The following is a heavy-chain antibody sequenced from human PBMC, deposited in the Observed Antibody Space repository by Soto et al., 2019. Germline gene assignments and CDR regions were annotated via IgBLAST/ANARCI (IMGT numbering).Heavy chain of an antibody. J-gene: IGHJ4*01. Sequence: QVQLQQWGAGLLKPSETLSLTCAVYGGSFNGYIWSWIRQPPGKGLQWIGQINHSGSANYNPSLRIRVTIAVHTSNCRFSLELSSVTAADTSVYYCARGLISGSHYSGGWYYFDYLGHGTGVTVSS. CDR1: GGSFNGYI. CDR3: ARGLISGSHYSGGWYYFDY. D-gene: IGHD1-26*01. V-gene: IGHV4-34*01. CDR2: INHSGSA.